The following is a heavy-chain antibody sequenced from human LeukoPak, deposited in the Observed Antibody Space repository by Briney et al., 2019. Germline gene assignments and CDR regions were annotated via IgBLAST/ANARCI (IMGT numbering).Heavy chain of an antibody. J-gene: IGHJ4*02. CDR3: SRESGPFCPFGH. CDR1: GGSFSGYY. CDR2: ISLAGRT. D-gene: IGHD1-26*01. V-gene: IGHV4-34*01. Sequence: ETLSLTCAVYGGSFSGYYWSWIRQPPGKGLEWIGEISLAGRTRYNPSLKSRVNISIDESKNHLYLNLASVTAADTAVYYCSRESGPFCPFGHWGQGTLVAVTS.